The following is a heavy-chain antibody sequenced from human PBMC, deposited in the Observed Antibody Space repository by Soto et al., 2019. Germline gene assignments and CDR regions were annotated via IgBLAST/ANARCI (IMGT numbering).Heavy chain of an antibody. Sequence: QVVLEQSGGEVKKPGASVKVSCKASGYTFSGYSITWVRQAPGQGLEWMGRINGYNGNTNYARTLRGRLTLTTDTSTSTAYMELRSLTSDDTAVYYCARDVFCGGAPACPDMDVWGQGTTVTVSS. J-gene: IGHJ6*02. D-gene: IGHD2-21*01. CDR3: ARDVFCGGAPACPDMDV. V-gene: IGHV1-18*04. CDR1: GYTFSGYS. CDR2: INGYNGNT.